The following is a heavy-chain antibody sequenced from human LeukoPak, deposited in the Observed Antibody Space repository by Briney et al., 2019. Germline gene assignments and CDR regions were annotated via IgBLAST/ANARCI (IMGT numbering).Heavy chain of an antibody. J-gene: IGHJ4*02. CDR2: INPNSGGT. Sequence: ASVKVSCKASGYTFTGYYMHWVRQAPGQGLEWMGWINPNSGGTNYAQKFQGRVTMTRDTSISTAYMELSRLRPDDTAVDYCARGKGRSGGGFDYWGQGTLVTVSS. CDR3: ARGKGRSGGGFDY. CDR1: GYTFTGYY. V-gene: IGHV1-2*02. D-gene: IGHD3-16*01.